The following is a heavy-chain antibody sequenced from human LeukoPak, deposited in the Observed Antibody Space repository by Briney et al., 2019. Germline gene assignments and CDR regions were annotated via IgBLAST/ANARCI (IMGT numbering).Heavy chain of an antibody. CDR2: IYRSGGT. CDR3: GRGTYGYYMDV. V-gene: IGHV4-38-2*02. CDR1: NYSISNGLN. Sequence: PSDTLSLTRSGSNYSISNGLNWGWLRQPPGKGLEWIGSIYRSGGTLYNPSPKSPVTISLETSRNQLSLELSSVTAADPAVYFGGRGTYGYYMDVWGKGTTVTVSS. D-gene: IGHD4-17*01. J-gene: IGHJ6*03.